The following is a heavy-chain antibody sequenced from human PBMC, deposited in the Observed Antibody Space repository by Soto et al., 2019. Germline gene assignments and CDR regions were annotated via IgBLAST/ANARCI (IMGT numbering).Heavy chain of an antibody. CDR1: GFTFSSYA. J-gene: IGHJ4*02. CDR2: ISYDGSNK. D-gene: IGHD2-15*01. Sequence: QVQLVESGGGVVQPGRSLRLSCAASGFTFSSYAMHWVRQAPGKGLEWVAVISYDGSNKYYADSVKSRFTISRDNSKNKLYLQMNRLSAEDTAGYYCAKVPSSSGRAHFDYWRQATLVTVSS. V-gene: IGHV3-30-3*01. CDR3: AKVPSSSGRAHFDY.